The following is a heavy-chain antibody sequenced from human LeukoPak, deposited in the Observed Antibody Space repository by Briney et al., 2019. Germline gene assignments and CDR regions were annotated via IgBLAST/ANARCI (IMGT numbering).Heavy chain of an antibody. J-gene: IGHJ4*02. CDR1: GGSISSSSYY. D-gene: IGHD3-22*01. CDR3: ARLQVYDSSGYVSPRYYFDY. Sequence: SETLSLTCTVSGGSISSSSYYWGWIRQPPGKGLEWIGSIYYSGSTYYNPSLKSRVTISVDTSKNQFSLKLSSVTAADTAVYYCARLQVYDSSGYVSPRYYFDYWGQGTLVTVSS. CDR2: IYYSGST. V-gene: IGHV4-39*01.